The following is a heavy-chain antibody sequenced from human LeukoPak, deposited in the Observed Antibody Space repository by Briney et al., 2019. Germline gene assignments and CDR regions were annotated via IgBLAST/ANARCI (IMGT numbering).Heavy chain of an antibody. D-gene: IGHD6-19*01. J-gene: IGHJ4*02. Sequence: ASVKVSCKASGYTFTGYYMHWVRQAPGQGLEWMGWINPNSGGTNYAQKFQGRVTMTRDTSISTAYMELSRLRSDDTAVYYCARDRGAVAGKRGYFDYWGQGTPVTVSS. V-gene: IGHV1-2*02. CDR1: GYTFTGYY. CDR2: INPNSGGT. CDR3: ARDRGAVAGKRGYFDY.